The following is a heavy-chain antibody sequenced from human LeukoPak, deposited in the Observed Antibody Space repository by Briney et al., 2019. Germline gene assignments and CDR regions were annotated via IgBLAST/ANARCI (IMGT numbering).Heavy chain of an antibody. J-gene: IGHJ4*02. D-gene: IGHD2-15*01. CDR2: ISGSGGST. CDR3: AKVGGYCSGGSCYSAAELDY. CDR1: GFTFSSYA. V-gene: IGHV3-23*01. Sequence: LAGGSLRLSCAASGFTFSSYAMSWVRQAPGKGLEWVSAISGSGGSTYYADSVKGRFTISRDNSKNTLYLQMNSLRAEDTAVYYCAKVGGYCSGGSCYSAAELDYWGQGTLVTVSS.